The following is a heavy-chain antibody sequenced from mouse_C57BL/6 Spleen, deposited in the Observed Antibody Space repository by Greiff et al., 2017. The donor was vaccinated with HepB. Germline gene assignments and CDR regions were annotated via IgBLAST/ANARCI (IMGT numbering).Heavy chain of an antibody. J-gene: IGHJ2*01. CDR2: IDPETGGT. Sequence: LQESGAELVRPGASVTLSCKASGYTFTDYEMHWVKQTPVHGLEWIGAIDPETGGTAYNQKFKGKAILTADKSSSTAYMELRSLTSEDSAVYYCTNSNYDYWGQGTTLTVSS. D-gene: IGHD2-5*01. V-gene: IGHV1-15*01. CDR3: TNSNYDY. CDR1: GYTFTDYE.